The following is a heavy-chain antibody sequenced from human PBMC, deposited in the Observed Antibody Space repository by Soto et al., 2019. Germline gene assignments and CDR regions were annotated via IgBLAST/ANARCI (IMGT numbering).Heavy chain of an antibody. V-gene: IGHV1-69*13. CDR1: GGTFSSYA. CDR3: ARDIGSGSPYPYFDY. D-gene: IGHD6-19*01. CDR2: IIPIFGTA. Sequence: SVKVSCKASGGTFSSYAISWVRQAPGQGLEWMGGIIPIFGTANYAQKFQGRVTITADESTSTAYMELSSLRSEDTAVYYCARDIGSGSPYPYFDYWGQGTLVTVSS. J-gene: IGHJ4*02.